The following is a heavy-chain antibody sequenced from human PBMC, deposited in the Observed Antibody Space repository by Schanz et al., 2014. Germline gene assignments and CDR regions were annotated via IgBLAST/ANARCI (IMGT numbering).Heavy chain of an antibody. Sequence: QVQLVQSGAEVKKPGASVKVSCKASGYTFTSYGISWVRQAPGQGLEWMGKIIPVLNIATYAQRFQGRVSITADTSTNTAYMELSSLTSEDTAVNYCARDGVDAAAGGNYWGQGTLVTVSS. V-gene: IGHV1-69*04. CDR1: GYTFTSYG. D-gene: IGHD6-13*01. CDR2: IIPVLNIA. J-gene: IGHJ4*02. CDR3: ARDGVDAAAGGNY.